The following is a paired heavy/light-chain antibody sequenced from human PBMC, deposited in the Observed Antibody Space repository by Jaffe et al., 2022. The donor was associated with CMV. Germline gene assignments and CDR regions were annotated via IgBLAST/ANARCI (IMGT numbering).Light chain of an antibody. V-gene: IGKV1-33*01. CDR3: QQYDNPYT. Sequence: DIQMTQSPSSLSASVGDRVTITCQASQDISNYLNWYQQKPGKAPKLLIYDASNLETGVPSRFSGSGSGTDFTFTISSLQPEDIATYYCQQYDNPYTFGQGTKLEIK. CDR2: DAS. CDR1: QDISNY. J-gene: IGKJ2*01.
Heavy chain of an antibody. CDR1: GFTFSNAW. CDR2: IKSKTDGGTT. Sequence: EVQLVESGGGLVKPGGSLRLSCAASGFTFSNAWMSWVRQAPGKGLEWVGRIKSKTDGGTTDYAAPVKGRFTISRDDSKNTLYLQMNSLKTEDTAVYYCTTDRHGGSHCTNGVCWGVWGKGTTVTVSS. J-gene: IGHJ6*04. V-gene: IGHV3-15*01. D-gene: IGHD2-8*01. CDR3: TTDRHGGSHCTNGVCWGV.